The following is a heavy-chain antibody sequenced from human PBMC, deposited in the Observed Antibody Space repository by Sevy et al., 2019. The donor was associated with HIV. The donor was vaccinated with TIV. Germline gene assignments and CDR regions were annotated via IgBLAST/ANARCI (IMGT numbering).Heavy chain of an antibody. D-gene: IGHD5-18*01. Sequence: GRSLRLSCAASGFPVSSNYMSWVRQAPGKGLEWVSVIYSDGSTYHADSVKGRFTISRDNSKNTLYVQMNSLRVEDTAVYYCARGKSGYGYGLDYWGQGTLVTVSS. CDR1: GFPVSSNY. CDR3: ARGKSGYGYGLDY. CDR2: IYSDGST. J-gene: IGHJ4*02. V-gene: IGHV3-66*01.